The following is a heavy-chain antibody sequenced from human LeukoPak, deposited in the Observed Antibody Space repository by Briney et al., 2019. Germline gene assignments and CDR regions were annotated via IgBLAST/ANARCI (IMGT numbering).Heavy chain of an antibody. D-gene: IGHD3-10*01. V-gene: IGHV3-30*04. CDR1: GFTFSSYA. J-gene: IGHJ4*02. CDR3: ARSNLWFGHFDY. Sequence: TGGSLRLSCAASGFTFSSYAMHWVRQAPGKGLEWEAVISYDGSNKYYADSVKGRFTISRDNSKNTLYLQMNSPRAEDTAVYYCARSNLWFGHFDYWGQGTLVTVSS. CDR2: ISYDGSNK.